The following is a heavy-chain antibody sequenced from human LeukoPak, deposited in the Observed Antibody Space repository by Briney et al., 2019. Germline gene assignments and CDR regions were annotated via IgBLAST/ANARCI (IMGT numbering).Heavy chain of an antibody. Sequence: KASETLSLTCAVYGGSFTNYYWSWIRQPPGKGLEWIGEINHSGSTKYNPSLKSRVTISIDTSKNQFSLKLSSVTAADTAVYYCARSIAVAGTRRFDPWGQGTLVTVSS. CDR3: ARSIAVAGTRRFDP. V-gene: IGHV4-34*01. J-gene: IGHJ5*02. D-gene: IGHD6-19*01. CDR1: GGSFTNYY. CDR2: INHSGST.